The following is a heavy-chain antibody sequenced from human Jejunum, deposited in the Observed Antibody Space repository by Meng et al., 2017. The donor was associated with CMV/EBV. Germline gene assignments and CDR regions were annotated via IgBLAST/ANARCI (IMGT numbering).Heavy chain of an antibody. CDR2: IDIDGRDI. Sequence: EVELVGAGGGLVQPGGSLRLSCAVSGFALRSYWMHWVRQAPGKGLEWVSRIDIDGRDITYADSVKGRFTISRDTAKNMLYLEMNRLRVEDTAVYYCARGLEEYLGWEMGYWGQGTLVTVSS. J-gene: IGHJ4*02. D-gene: IGHD2/OR15-2a*01. CDR1: GFALRSYW. V-gene: IGHV3-74*03. CDR3: ARGLEEYLGWEMGY.